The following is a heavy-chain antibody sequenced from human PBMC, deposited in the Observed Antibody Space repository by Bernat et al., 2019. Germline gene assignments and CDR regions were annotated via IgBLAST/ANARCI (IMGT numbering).Heavy chain of an antibody. CDR1: GYTFTSYY. CDR3: ARDLLALRDVWGSYRWDYYYYGMDV. V-gene: IGHV1-46*01. J-gene: IGHJ6*02. D-gene: IGHD3-16*02. CDR2: INPSGGST. Sequence: QVQLVQSGAEVKKPGASVKVSCKASGYTFTSYYMHWVRQAPGQGLEWMGIINPSGGSTSYAQKFQGRVTMTRDTSTSTVYMELSSLRSEDTAVYYCARDLLALRDVWGSYRWDYYYYGMDVWGQGTTVTVSS.